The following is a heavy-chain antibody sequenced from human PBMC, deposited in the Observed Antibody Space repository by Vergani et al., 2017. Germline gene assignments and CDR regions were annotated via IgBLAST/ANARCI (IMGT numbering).Heavy chain of an antibody. J-gene: IGHJ6*04. CDR3: AGSSAILSAALTRGDRGDPV. V-gene: IGHV4-34*01. D-gene: IGHD2-21*01. CDR1: AGSFSGDN. Sequence: QVQLQQRGAELLKPSETLSLTSAVSAGSFSGDNWSWIRQPPGKGREWFGEIKNSGSTNYNPSLKSRVTISVDTSKNTFSLKLSSVTAADTAVYYCAGSSAILSAALTRGDRGDPVWGKGTTVTVSS. CDR2: IKNSGST.